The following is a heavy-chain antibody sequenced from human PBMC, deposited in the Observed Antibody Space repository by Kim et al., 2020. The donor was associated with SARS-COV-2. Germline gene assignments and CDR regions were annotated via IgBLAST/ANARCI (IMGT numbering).Heavy chain of an antibody. D-gene: IGHD6-19*01. CDR1: GGSISSYY. Sequence: SETLSLTCTVSGGSISSYYWSWIRQPPGKGLEWIGYIYYSGSTNYNPSLKSRVTISVDTSKNQFSLKLSSVTAADTAVYYCAREVSRQWLDNWFDPWGQGTLVTVSS. CDR2: IYYSGST. CDR3: AREVSRQWLDNWFDP. J-gene: IGHJ5*02. V-gene: IGHV4-59*13.